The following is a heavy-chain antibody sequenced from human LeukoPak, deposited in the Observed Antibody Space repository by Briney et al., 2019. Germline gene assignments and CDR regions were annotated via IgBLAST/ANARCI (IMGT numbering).Heavy chain of an antibody. V-gene: IGHV3-30*03. CDR2: ISYDGTNK. CDR1: GFTFSSYS. CDR3: ARQMATILDGILDY. Sequence: RGSLRLSCAASGFTFSSYSMNWVRQAPGKGLEWVSVISYDGTNKYYADSVKGRFTISRDNSKNTLYLQMNSLKTEDTALYYCARQMATILDGILDYWGQGTLVTVSS. D-gene: IGHD5-24*01. J-gene: IGHJ4*02.